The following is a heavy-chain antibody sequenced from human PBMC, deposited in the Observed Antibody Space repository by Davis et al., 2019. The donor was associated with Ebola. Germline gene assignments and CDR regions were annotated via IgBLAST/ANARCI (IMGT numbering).Heavy chain of an antibody. J-gene: IGHJ6*02. V-gene: IGHV1-58*02. CDR2: IVVGSGNT. D-gene: IGHD6-6*01. Sequence: SVKVSCKASGFTFTSSAMQWVRQARGQRLEWIGWIVVGSGNTNYAQKFQERVTITRDMSTSTAYMELSSLRSEDTAVYYCAAALGQLVRFIDYYYGMDVWGQGTTVTVSS. CDR3: AAALGQLVRFIDYYYGMDV. CDR1: GFTFTSSA.